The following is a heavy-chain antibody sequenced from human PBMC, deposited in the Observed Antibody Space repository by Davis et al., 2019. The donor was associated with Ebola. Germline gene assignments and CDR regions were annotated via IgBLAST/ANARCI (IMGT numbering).Heavy chain of an antibody. V-gene: IGHV3-53*01. CDR3: ARASVGTSCYGS. CDR1: GLTVSRSY. CDR2: LYSSGST. D-gene: IGHD2-2*01. J-gene: IGHJ5*02. Sequence: GESLKNSCATSGLTVSRSYMSWVRQTPGKGLEWVSDLYSSGSTFYADSVKGRFTISRDDSKNTVYLQMFSLRADDTAVYYCARASVGTSCYGSWGQGTLVTVSS.